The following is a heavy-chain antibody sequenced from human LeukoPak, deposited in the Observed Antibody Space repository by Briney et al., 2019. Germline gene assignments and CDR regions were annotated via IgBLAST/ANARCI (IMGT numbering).Heavy chain of an antibody. Sequence: GGSLRLSCAASGFIFSNYAMSWVRQAPGKGLEWVSAIGGRDSGTYYADSVRDRFTVSRDDPKNTLYLQMNTLRAEDTAVYYCAKWGDYDILTGYYDSDYWGQGTLVTVSS. CDR3: AKWGDYDILTGYYDSDY. J-gene: IGHJ4*02. D-gene: IGHD3-9*01. CDR2: IGGRDSGT. CDR1: GFIFSNYA. V-gene: IGHV3-23*01.